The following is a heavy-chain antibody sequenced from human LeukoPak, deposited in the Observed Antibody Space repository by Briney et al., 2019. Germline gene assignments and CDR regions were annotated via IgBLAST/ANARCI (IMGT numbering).Heavy chain of an antibody. CDR1: GYSFTNYW. Sequence: GESLKISCKGSGYSFTNYWIGWVRQLPGKGLEWMGIIYPGDSDTRYSPSFQGQVTISADKSISTAYLQWSSLKASDTAMYYCARLTLYSYGVNSDAFDIWGQGTMVTVSS. J-gene: IGHJ3*02. CDR3: ARLTLYSYGVNSDAFDI. CDR2: IYPGDSDT. D-gene: IGHD5-18*01. V-gene: IGHV5-51*01.